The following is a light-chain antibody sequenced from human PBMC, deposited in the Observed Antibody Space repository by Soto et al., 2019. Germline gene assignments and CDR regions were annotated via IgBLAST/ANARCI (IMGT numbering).Light chain of an antibody. CDR1: SSDVGGYNY. Sequence: QSALTQPASVSGSPGQSITISCTGTSSDVGGYNYVSWYQQHPGKAPKLLIYDVYNRPSGVSNRFSGSKSGNTASLTISGLQAEDGADYYCTLYTGTDRGVFGGGTKLTVL. CDR3: TLYTGTDRGV. CDR2: DVY. J-gene: IGLJ3*02. V-gene: IGLV2-14*01.